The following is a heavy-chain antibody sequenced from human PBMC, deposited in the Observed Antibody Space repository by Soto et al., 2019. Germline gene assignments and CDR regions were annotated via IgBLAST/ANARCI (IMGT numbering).Heavy chain of an antibody. CDR2: ISYDGSNK. D-gene: IGHD1-26*01. CDR3: AKEGGKWELLLGTLDY. J-gene: IGHJ4*02. CDR1: GFTLSSYG. V-gene: IGHV3-30*18. Sequence: QVQLVESGGGVVQPGRSLRLSCAASGFTLSSYGMHWVRQAPGKGLEWVAVISYDGSNKYYADSVKGRFTISRDNSKNTLYLQMNSLRAEDTAVYHCAKEGGKWELLLGTLDYWGQGTLVIVSS.